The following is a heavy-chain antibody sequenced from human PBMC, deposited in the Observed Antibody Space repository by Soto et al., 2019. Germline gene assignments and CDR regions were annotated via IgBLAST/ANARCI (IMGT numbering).Heavy chain of an antibody. CDR3: ARDATYYDILTGLAYYYYYMDV. V-gene: IGHV3-48*01. D-gene: IGHD3-9*01. CDR2: ISSSSSTI. Sequence: PGGSLRLSCAASGLTFSSYSMNWVRQAPGKGLEGVSYISSSSSTIYYADSVKGRFTISRDNAKNSLYLQMNSLRAEDTAVYYCARDATYYDILTGLAYYYYYMDVWGKGTTVTVSS. J-gene: IGHJ6*03. CDR1: GLTFSSYS.